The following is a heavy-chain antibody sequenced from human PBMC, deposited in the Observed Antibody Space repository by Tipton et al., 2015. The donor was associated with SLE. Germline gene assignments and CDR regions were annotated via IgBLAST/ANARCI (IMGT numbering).Heavy chain of an antibody. Sequence: TLSLTCTVSGDSIGRSNYYWGWIRQTPGKGLEWIGNIYYSGNTDYNPSLKSRVTISVDTSKNQFSLKLTSVTAADTAIYYCARDGDYTSSWSHFGGSFDIWGQGTMVTVSS. V-gene: IGHV4-39*07. J-gene: IGHJ3*02. CDR3: ARDGDYTSSWSHFGGSFDI. D-gene: IGHD6-13*01. CDR1: GDSIGRSNYY. CDR2: IYYSGNT.